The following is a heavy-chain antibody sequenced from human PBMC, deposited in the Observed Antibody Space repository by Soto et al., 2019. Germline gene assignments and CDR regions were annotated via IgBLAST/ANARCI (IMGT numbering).Heavy chain of an antibody. CDR2: IKQDGSEK. V-gene: IGHV3-7*01. CDR1: GFTFSSYW. Sequence: EVQLVESGGGLVQPGGSLRLSCAASGFTFSSYWMTWVRQAPGKGLEWVANIKQDGSEKYYVDSVKGRFTISRDNAKNSRYLQMNSLRAEDTAVYSCARGRGSYCFDYWGQGTLVTVSS. CDR3: ARGRGSYCFDY. J-gene: IGHJ4*02. D-gene: IGHD1-26*01.